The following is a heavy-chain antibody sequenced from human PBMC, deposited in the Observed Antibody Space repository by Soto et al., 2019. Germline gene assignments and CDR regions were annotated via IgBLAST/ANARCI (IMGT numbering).Heavy chain of an antibody. Sequence: SGPTLVNPTQTLTLTCTFSGFSLSTDDVGVGWIRQPPGKALDWLAVIYWDDDKRYSPSLKSRLTITKDTSKNQVLLTMTNMDPVDTATYFCARSKYSISSFGYWGQGARVTVSS. CDR1: GFSLSTDDVG. CDR3: ARSKYSISSFGY. D-gene: IGHD6-6*01. J-gene: IGHJ4*02. V-gene: IGHV2-5*02. CDR2: IYWDDDK.